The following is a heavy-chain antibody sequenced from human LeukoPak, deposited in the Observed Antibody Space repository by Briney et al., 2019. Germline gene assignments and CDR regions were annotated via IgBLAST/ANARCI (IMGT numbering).Heavy chain of an antibody. V-gene: IGHV5-51*01. CDR3: ARPAYSGSYEYYFDY. CDR2: IYPGDSDT. Sequence: GESLKISCKGSGYSFTSYWIGWVRQMPGKGLEWMGIIYPGDSDTRYSPSFQGQVTISVDKSISTAYLQWSSLKASDTAMYYCARPAYSGSYEYYFDYWGQGTLVTVSS. D-gene: IGHD1-26*01. CDR1: GYSFTSYW. J-gene: IGHJ4*02.